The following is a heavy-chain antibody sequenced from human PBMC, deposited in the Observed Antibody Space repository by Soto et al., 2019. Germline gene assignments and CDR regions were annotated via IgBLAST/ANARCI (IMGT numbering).Heavy chain of an antibody. CDR1: GYTFTSYG. V-gene: IGHV1-18*01. J-gene: IGHJ5*02. CDR2: ISVYNGNT. CDR3: ARDLPRGRLEWSLPPRDNWFDP. Sequence: QVQLVQSGAEVKKSGASVKVSCKASGYTFTSYGINWVRQAPGQGLEWMGWISVYNGNTNYAQKLQGRVTMTTDTSTSTAYMELRSLRSDDTAVYYCARDLPRGRLEWSLPPRDNWFDPWGQGTLVTVSS. D-gene: IGHD3-3*01.